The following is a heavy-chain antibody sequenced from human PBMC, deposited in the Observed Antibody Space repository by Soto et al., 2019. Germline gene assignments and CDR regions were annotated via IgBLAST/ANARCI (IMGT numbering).Heavy chain of an antibody. Sequence: VVLLESGGGLEQPGGSLRLSCAASGFIFENFGMSWVRQAPGKGLEWISSISGSGFKKYYADSVKGRFTMSRDNSKSTVYLELNNLSAEDTAVYHCAKNQGVELVPLATVDWFDPWGQGSVVTVSS. CDR2: ISGSGFKK. CDR1: GFIFENFG. J-gene: IGHJ5*02. CDR3: AKNQGVELVPLATVDWFDP. V-gene: IGHV3-23*01. D-gene: IGHD1-26*01.